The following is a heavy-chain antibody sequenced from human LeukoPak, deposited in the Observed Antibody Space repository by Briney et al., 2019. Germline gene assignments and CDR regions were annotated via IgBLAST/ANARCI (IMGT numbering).Heavy chain of an antibody. CDR3: ASMTTVTGFRY. D-gene: IGHD4-17*01. CDR1: GFTVSSNY. Sequence: GGSLRLSCAASGFTVSSNYMSWVRQAPGKGLEWVSSISSSSSYIYYADSVKGRFTISRDNAKNSLYLQMNSLRAEDTAVYYCASMTTVTGFRYWGQGTLVTVSS. CDR2: ISSSSSYI. V-gene: IGHV3-21*01. J-gene: IGHJ4*02.